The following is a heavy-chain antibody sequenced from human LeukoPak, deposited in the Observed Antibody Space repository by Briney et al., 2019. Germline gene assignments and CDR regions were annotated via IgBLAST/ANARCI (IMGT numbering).Heavy chain of an antibody. CDR1: GFTFNTYS. CDR3: ARGATDVTRWFDP. D-gene: IGHD1-1*01. J-gene: IGHJ5*02. Sequence: PGGSLRLSCAASGFTFNTYSMSWVRQAPGKGLEWVSIISRASESIFYADSVKGRFTISRDNAKNSLYLQMNGLRAEDTAVYYCARGATDVTRWFDPWGQGARVTVSS. V-gene: IGHV3-21*01. CDR2: ISRASESI.